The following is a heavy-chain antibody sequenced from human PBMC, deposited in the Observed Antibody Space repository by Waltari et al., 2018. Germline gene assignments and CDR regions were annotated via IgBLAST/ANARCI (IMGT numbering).Heavy chain of an antibody. Sequence: EVYLVESGGALVQPGRSLRLSCSASGFNCESCPLPWVRQAPGMGLEWVAGISWNRASIAYADSVRGRFTISRDNAKKSVSLHMDSLRPEDTALYFCVGNVASSGDYGYSDHWGQGTLVTVSS. V-gene: IGHV3-9*01. CDR3: VGNVASSGDYGYSDH. CDR1: GFNCESCP. D-gene: IGHD3-22*01. CDR2: ISWNRASI. J-gene: IGHJ4*02.